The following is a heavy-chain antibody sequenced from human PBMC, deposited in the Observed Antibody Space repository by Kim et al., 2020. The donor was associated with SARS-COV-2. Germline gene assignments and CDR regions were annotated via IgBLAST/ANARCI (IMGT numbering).Heavy chain of an antibody. CDR1: GFTFSSYA. V-gene: IGHV3-23*01. CDR3: AKGDPDYCSGGSCFEYFQH. CDR2: ISGSGGST. D-gene: IGHD2-15*01. J-gene: IGHJ1*01. Sequence: GGSLRLSCAASGFTFSSYAMSWVRQAPGKGLEWVSAISGSGGSTYYADSVKGRFTISRDNSKNTLYLQMNSLRAEDTAVYYCAKGDPDYCSGGSCFEYFQHWGQGTLVTVSS.